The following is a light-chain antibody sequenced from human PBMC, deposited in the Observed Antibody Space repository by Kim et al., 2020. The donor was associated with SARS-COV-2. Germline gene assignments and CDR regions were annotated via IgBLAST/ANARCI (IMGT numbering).Light chain of an antibody. J-gene: IGKJ2*01. CDR2: AAS. V-gene: IGKV1-39*01. CDR1: QRFNRC. CDR3: QQGYSTPPT. Sequence: SEAVGYGVRITGRAGQRFNRCLQCDQQKPVKARMRRIYAASSLQSGVPSKFNGSGTGTNLNLTINRLQTEDFGTYYCQQGYSTPPTFGPGAKL.